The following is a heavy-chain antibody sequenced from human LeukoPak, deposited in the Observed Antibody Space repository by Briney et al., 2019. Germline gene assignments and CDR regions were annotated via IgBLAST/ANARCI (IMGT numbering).Heavy chain of an antibody. Sequence: SETLSLTCAVYGGSFSGYYWSWIRQPPGKGLEWIGEINHSGSTNYNPSLKSRVTIAVDTSKNQFSLKLSSVTAADTAVYYCALAPQGGYYGDYWGQGTLVTVSS. CDR2: INHSGST. V-gene: IGHV4-34*01. CDR1: GGSFSGYY. D-gene: IGHD3-22*01. J-gene: IGHJ4*02. CDR3: ALAPQGGYYGDY.